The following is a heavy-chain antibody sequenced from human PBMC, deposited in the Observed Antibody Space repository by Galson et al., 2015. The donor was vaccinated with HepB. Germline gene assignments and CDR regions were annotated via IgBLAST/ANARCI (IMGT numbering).Heavy chain of an antibody. Sequence: SLRLSCAASGFTFSSYSMNWVRQAPGKGLEWVSYIGNNNSPIYYADSVKGRFTISRDDAKNSLYLHMSSLRAEDTAVYYCVRDSLGSGSWWFDPWGQGTLVTVSS. CDR1: GFTFSSYS. J-gene: IGHJ5*02. V-gene: IGHV3-48*04. CDR3: VRDSLGSGSWWFDP. CDR2: IGNNNSPI. D-gene: IGHD3-10*02.